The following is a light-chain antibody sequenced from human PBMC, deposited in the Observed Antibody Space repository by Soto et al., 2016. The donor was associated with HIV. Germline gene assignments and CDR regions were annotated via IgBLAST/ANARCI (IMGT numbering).Light chain of an antibody. CDR2: DAS. CDR3: QQLLIMSPXT. J-gene: IGKJ4*01. CDR1: HDISNY. V-gene: IGKV1-33*01. Sequence: DIQMTQSPSSLSASVGDRVTITCQASHDISNYLSWYHQKPGEAPKLLIYDASNLETGVPSRFSGSGSGTDFTFTISSLQPEDIATYYCQQLLIMSPXTFGRREPKVEIK.